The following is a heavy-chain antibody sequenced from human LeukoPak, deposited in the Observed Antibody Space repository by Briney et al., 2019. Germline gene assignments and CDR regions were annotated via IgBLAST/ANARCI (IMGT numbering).Heavy chain of an antibody. D-gene: IGHD3-10*01. CDR1: GASLRGNY. J-gene: IGHJ4*02. V-gene: IGHV4-59*08. CDR2: IDYSGNT. Sequence: SETLSLTCTVSGASLRGNYWTWIRQPPGKGLEWIGYIDYSGNTKYNPSLQSRVTISVDTSKSQFFLKLKSVTAADTALYFCARMSGRSPDYRGQGTLVTVSS. CDR3: ARMSGRSPDY.